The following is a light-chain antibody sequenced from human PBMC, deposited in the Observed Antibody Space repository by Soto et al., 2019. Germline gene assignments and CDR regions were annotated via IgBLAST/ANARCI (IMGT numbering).Light chain of an antibody. CDR1: QSIRTY. CDR3: QQSYSSPLT. Sequence: DIQMTQSPSSLSASVGDRVTITCRASQSIRTYLNWYQQKPGKAPKLLIYAASSLQSEVPSRFSGSGSGTDFTLTISNLQPEDFATYYCQQSYSSPLTFGPGTKVDIK. CDR2: AAS. J-gene: IGKJ3*01. V-gene: IGKV1-39*01.